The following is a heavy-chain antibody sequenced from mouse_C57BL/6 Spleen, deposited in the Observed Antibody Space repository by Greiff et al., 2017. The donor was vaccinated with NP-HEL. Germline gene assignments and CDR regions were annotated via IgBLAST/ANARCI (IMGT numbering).Heavy chain of an antibody. Sequence: QVQLQQPGAELVKPGASVKLSCKASGYTFTSYWMHWVKQRPGQGLEWIGMIHPNSGSTNYNEKFKSKATLTVDKSSSTAYMQLSSLTSEDSAVYYCARVVDGYYWYFDVWGTGTTVTVSS. CDR1: GYTFTSYW. CDR3: ARVVDGYYWYFDV. V-gene: IGHV1-64*01. J-gene: IGHJ1*03. CDR2: IHPNSGST. D-gene: IGHD2-3*01.